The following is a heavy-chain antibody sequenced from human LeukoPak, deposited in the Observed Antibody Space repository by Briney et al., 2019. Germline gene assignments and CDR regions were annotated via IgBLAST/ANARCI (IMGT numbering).Heavy chain of an antibody. CDR1: GFTFSRSW. CDR3: VKDGSGSYYTYYFDY. Sequence: SGGPLRLSCAASGFTFSRSWMHWVRQAPGKGLGWVSRIYSDGTGTFYADSVRGRFTISRDNSKNTLYLQMSSLRAEDTAVYYCVKDGSGSYYTYYFDYWGQGTLVTVSS. CDR2: IYSDGTGT. V-gene: IGHV3-74*01. D-gene: IGHD3-10*01. J-gene: IGHJ4*02.